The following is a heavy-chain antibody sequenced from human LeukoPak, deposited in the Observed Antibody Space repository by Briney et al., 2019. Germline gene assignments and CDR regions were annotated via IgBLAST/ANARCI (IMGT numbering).Heavy chain of an antibody. J-gene: IGHJ4*02. D-gene: IGHD3-10*01. V-gene: IGHV4-34*01. CDR1: GGSFSGYY. CDR2: INHSGST. Sequence: PSETLSLTCAVYGGSFSGYYWSWIRQPPGKGLEWIGEINHSGSTNYNPSLKSRVTISVDTSKNQFSLKLSSVTAADSAMYYCTVGGDGTKVDHWGQGTLVTVPS. CDR3: TVGGDGTKVDH.